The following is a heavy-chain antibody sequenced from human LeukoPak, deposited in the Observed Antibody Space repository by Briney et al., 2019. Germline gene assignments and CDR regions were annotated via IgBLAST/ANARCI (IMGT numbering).Heavy chain of an antibody. J-gene: IGHJ3*02. V-gene: IGHV5-51*01. CDR2: IYPGDSDT. Sequence: GESLKISCKGSGYSFTSYWIGRVRQMPGKGLEWMGIIYPGDSDTRYSPSFQGQVTISADKSISTAYLQWSSLKASDTAMYYCAKPRYPYYYDSSGYYRDAFDIWGQGTMVTVSS. CDR1: GYSFTSYW. CDR3: AKPRYPYYYDSSGYYRDAFDI. D-gene: IGHD3-22*01.